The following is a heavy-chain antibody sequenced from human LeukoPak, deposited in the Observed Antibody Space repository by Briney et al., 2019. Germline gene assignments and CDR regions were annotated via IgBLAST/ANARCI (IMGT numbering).Heavy chain of an antibody. CDR3: ISGYYYDSSVDC. Sequence: GGSLRLSCAASGFTVSSNYMSWVRQAAGKGLEWVGFIRSKVYGGTTEYAASVKGRFSISRDDSNSIAYLQMNSLKSEDTAVYYCISGYYYDSSVDCWGQGTLVTVSS. J-gene: IGHJ4*02. CDR2: IRSKVYGGTT. D-gene: IGHD3-22*01. CDR1: GFTVSSNY. V-gene: IGHV3-71*01.